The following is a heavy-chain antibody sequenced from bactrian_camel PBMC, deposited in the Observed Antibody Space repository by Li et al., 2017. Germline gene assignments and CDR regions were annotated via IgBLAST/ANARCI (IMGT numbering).Heavy chain of an antibody. V-gene: IGHV3S67*01. CDR2: IGSSGST. CDR1: GYTFNTY. Sequence: EVQLVESGGGSVLAGGSVRLSCAASGYTFNTYSWFRQAPGQEREGVAIIGSSGSTGYADSVKGRFTISKDIAKNTMYLQMTNLKSEDTALYFCGFGFKCSDCGRGQGTQVTVSS. CDR3: GFGFKCSDCG. J-gene: IGHJ4*01. D-gene: IGHD2*01.